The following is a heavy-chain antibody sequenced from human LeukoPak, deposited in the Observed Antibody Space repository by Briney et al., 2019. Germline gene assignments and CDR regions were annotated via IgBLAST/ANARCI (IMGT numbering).Heavy chain of an antibody. D-gene: IGHD2-2*01. CDR1: GFTFSSYS. Sequence: GGSLRLSCAASGFTFSSYSMNWDRQAPGKGLEWVSSISSSSSYIYYADSVKGRFTISRDNAKNSLYLQMNSLRAEDTAVYYCARERIVVVPAATYYYGMDVWGQGTTVTVSS. CDR2: ISSSSSYI. J-gene: IGHJ6*02. V-gene: IGHV3-21*01. CDR3: ARERIVVVPAATYYYGMDV.